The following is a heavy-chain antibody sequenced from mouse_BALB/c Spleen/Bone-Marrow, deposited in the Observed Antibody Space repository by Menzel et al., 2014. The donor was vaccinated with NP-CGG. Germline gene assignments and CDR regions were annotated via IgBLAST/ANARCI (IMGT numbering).Heavy chain of an antibody. D-gene: IGHD2-4*01. Sequence: EVQVVESGGGLVKPGGSLKLSCAASGFAFSSYDMSWVRQTPEKRLEWVAYISSGGGSTYYSDTVKGRFTISRDNAKNTLYLEMSSLKSEDTAMYYYARHMIRGFAYWGQGTLVTVSA. CDR3: ARHMIRGFAY. V-gene: IGHV5-12-1*01. J-gene: IGHJ3*01. CDR2: ISSGGGST. CDR1: GFAFSSYD.